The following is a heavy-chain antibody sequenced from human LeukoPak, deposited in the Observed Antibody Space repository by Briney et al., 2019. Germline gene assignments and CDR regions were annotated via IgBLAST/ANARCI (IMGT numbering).Heavy chain of an antibody. CDR3: ARAYCSSTSCYYGYYYYMDV. J-gene: IGHJ6*03. CDR1: GGSISSGGYY. V-gene: IGHV4-30-2*01. CDR2: IYHSGST. Sequence: PSETLSLTCTVSGGSISSGGYYWSWIRQPPGKGLEWIGYIYHSGSTYYNPSLKSRVTISVDRSKNQFSLKLSSVTAADTAVYYCARAYCSSTSCYYGYYYYMDVWGKGTTVTVSS. D-gene: IGHD2-2*01.